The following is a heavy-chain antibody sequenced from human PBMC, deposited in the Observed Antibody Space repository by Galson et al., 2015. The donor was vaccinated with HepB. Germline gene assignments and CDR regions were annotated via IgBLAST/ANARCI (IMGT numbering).Heavy chain of an antibody. CDR3: ARVISGYDLIDY. V-gene: IGHV4-59*01. CDR2: IYYSGST. D-gene: IGHD5-12*01. CDR1: GGSISSYY. Sequence: ETLSLTCTVSGGSISSYYWSWIRQPPGKGLEWIGYIYYSGSTNYNPSLKSRVTISVDASKNQFSLKLSSVTAADTAVYYCARVISGYDLIDYWGQGTLVTVSS. J-gene: IGHJ4*02.